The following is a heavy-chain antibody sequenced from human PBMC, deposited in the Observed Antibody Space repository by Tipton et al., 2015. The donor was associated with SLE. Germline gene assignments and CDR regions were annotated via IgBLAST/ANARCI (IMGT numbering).Heavy chain of an antibody. Sequence: TLSLTCTVSGASISSYYWSWIRQPPGKGLEWIGYVYDIEFTNYNPSLKSRVTISLDTSKNQFSLKLSSVTAADMAVYYCARGGTYHDSSGNIDYWGQGTLVTASS. V-gene: IGHV4-59*01. CDR2: VYDIEFT. D-gene: IGHD3-22*01. CDR1: GASISSYY. CDR3: ARGGTYHDSSGNIDY. J-gene: IGHJ4*02.